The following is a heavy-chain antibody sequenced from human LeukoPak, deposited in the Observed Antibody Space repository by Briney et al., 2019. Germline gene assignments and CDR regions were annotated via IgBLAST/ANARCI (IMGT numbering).Heavy chain of an antibody. D-gene: IGHD5-18*01. CDR1: GLTFSSYA. J-gene: IGHJ6*02. CDR3: AREDGAMAPYFGMDV. V-gene: IGHV3-30-3*01. CDR2: ISYDGSNK. Sequence: GGSLRLSCAASGLTFSSYAMHWVRQAPGKGLEWVAVISYDGSNKYYADSVKGRFTISRDNSKNTLYLQMNSLRAEDAAVYYCAREDGAMAPYFGMDVWGQGTTVTVSS.